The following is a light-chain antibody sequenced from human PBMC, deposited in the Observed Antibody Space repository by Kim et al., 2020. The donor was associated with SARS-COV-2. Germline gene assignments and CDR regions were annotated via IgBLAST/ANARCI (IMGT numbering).Light chain of an antibody. CDR3: SAWDDSLNGRL. CDR2: SNS. J-gene: IGLJ3*02. V-gene: IGLV1-44*01. Sequence: GQRVTISCSGSCSNIGSDTVNWYQQLPGTAPKLLIYSNSQRPSGVPDRFSGSKSGTSASLVISGLRSEDEADYYCSAWDDSLNGRLYGGGTQLTVL. CDR1: CSNIGSDT.